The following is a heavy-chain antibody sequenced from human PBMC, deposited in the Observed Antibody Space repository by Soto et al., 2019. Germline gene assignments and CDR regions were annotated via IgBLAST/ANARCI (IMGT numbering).Heavy chain of an antibody. J-gene: IGHJ2*01. D-gene: IGHD5-12*01. Sequence: GSLRPSFAAPGFTFSNYDMHWVRQTTGKGLEWVSAIDIAGATYYPDSVKGRFTISSEKAKNSLYLQMNSLRADDTAVYYCARAARWLQSRYFDLWGRGTLVTVSS. CDR1: GFTFSNYD. CDR3: ARAARWLQSRYFDL. CDR2: IDIAGAT. V-gene: IGHV3-13*01.